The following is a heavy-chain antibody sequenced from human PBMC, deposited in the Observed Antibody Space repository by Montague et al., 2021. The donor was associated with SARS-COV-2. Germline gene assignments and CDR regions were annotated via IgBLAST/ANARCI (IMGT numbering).Heavy chain of an antibody. V-gene: IGHV3-23*01. J-gene: IGHJ2*01. D-gene: IGHD6-19*01. CDR2: IFGSGAGT. CDR1: GFAFNNFA. CDR3: AKQPGAGAVVYWYFDL. Sequence: PLRLSCAASGFAFNNFAMTWVRQAPGKGLEWVSSIFGSGAGTYYADSVKGRFTISRDNSKNTLYLQMNSLRAEDTAKYYCAKQPGAGAVVYWYFDLWGRGTVVSVSS.